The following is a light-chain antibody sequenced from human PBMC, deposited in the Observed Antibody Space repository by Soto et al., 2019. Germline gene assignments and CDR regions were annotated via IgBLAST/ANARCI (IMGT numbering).Light chain of an antibody. V-gene: IGKV3-15*01. CDR3: QHYNDWPPAFT. CDR1: QSLSRN. Sequence: EILMTQSPATLSVSPGERATLSCRASQSLSRNLAWYQQKPGQAPRLLIYGASTRASGIPARFSGSGSGTEFPLNISSQQSEDFALYYCQHYNDWPPAFTFGPGTKVDL. J-gene: IGKJ3*01. CDR2: GAS.